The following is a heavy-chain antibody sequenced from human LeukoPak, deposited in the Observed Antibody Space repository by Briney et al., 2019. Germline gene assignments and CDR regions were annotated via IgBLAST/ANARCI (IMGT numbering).Heavy chain of an antibody. CDR2: IYYSGST. V-gene: IGHV4-59*08. D-gene: IGHD3-22*01. Sequence: SETLSLTCTVSGLPISGYHWSWIRQPPGKGLEWIGYIYYSGSTQYNPSLMSRVTISLDTSKNQFSLKLSSLTAADTAVYYCARRSYSSGYSYFDYWDQGTLVTVSS. CDR3: ARRSYSSGYSYFDY. J-gene: IGHJ4*02. CDR1: GLPISGYH.